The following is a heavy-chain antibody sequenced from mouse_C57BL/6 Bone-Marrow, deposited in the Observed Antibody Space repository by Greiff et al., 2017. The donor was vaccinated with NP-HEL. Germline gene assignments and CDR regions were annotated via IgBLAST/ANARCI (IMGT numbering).Heavy chain of an antibody. CDR3: AWLLRNWYFDV. CDR2: INPNNGGT. CDR1: GYTFTDYY. Sequence: VQLQQSGPELVKPGASVKISCKASGYTFTDYYMNWVKQSHGKSLEWIGDINPNNGGTSYNQKFKGKATLTVDKSSSTAYMELRSLTSEDSAVYYCAWLLRNWYFDVWGTGTTVTVSS. J-gene: IGHJ1*03. D-gene: IGHD2-3*01. V-gene: IGHV1-26*01.